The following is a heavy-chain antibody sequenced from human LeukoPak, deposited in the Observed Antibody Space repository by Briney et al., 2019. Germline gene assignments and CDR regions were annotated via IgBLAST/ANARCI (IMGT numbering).Heavy chain of an antibody. CDR1: GGSISSYY. D-gene: IGHD5-24*01. V-gene: IGHV4-4*07. CDR3: ARVGEGYNSVWFDP. J-gene: IGHJ5*02. Sequence: SETLSLTCTVSGGSISSYYWSWIRQPAGKGLEWIGRIYTSGSTNYNPSLKSRVTMSVDTSKNQFSLKLSSVTAADTAIYYCARVGEGYNSVWFDPWGQGTLVTVSS. CDR2: IYTSGST.